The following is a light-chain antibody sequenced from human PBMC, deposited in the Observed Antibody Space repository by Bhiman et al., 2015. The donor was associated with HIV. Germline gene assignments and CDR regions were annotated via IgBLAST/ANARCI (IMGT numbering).Light chain of an antibody. J-gene: IGLJ1*01. CDR1: SSNIGAGYD. CDR3: QAWDTTGV. Sequence: QSVLTQPPSVSGAPGQGVTISCTGSSSNIGAGYDVHWYQQLPGTAPKLLIYGNSNRPSGVPDRFSGSKSGTSASLAITGLQAEDEADYYCQAWDTTGVFGTGTRVTVL. V-gene: IGLV1-40*01. CDR2: GNS.